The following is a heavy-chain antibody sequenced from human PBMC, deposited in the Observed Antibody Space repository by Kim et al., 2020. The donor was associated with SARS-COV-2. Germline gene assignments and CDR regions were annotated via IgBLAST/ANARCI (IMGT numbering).Heavy chain of an antibody. CDR1: GGSISSYY. J-gene: IGHJ4*02. Sequence: SETLSLTCTVSGGSISSYYWSWIRQPPGKGLEWIGYIYYSGSTNYNPSLKSRVTISVHTSKNQFSLKLSSVTAADTAVYYCAREAIVVVPAAMNYFDYWGQGTLVTVSS. V-gene: IGHV4-59*13. CDR2: IYYSGST. CDR3: AREAIVVVPAAMNYFDY. D-gene: IGHD2-2*01.